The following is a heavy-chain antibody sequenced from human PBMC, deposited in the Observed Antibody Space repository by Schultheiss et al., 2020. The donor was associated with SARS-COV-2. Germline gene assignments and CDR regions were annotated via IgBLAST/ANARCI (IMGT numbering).Heavy chain of an antibody. J-gene: IGHJ4*02. D-gene: IGHD5-12*01. CDR1: GFTFSDYY. CDR3: ARASSGYDFDY. V-gene: IGHV3-7*01. Sequence: GGSLRLSCAASGFTFSDYYMSWIRQAPGKGLEWVANIKQDGSEKYYVDSVKGRFTISRDNAKNSLYLQMNSLRAEDTAVYYCARASSGYDFDYWGQGTLVTVSS. CDR2: IKQDGSEK.